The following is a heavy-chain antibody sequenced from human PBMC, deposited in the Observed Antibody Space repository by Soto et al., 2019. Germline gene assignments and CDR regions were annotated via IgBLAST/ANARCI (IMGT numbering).Heavy chain of an antibody. J-gene: IGHJ6*02. CDR2: IYRSGNA. CDR1: GGSISSGGYY. V-gene: IGHV4-31*03. Sequence: QMQLQESGPGLVKPSQTLSLTCTVSGGSISSGGYYWSWIRQLPGKGLEWMGYIYRSGNAYYNPSLESRLTRSVDTSKNQCSRKLSSVTAADTAVEYCARKNDWSRGSFYYAGLDVWGHGTMVTVSS. D-gene: IGHD1-1*01. CDR3: ARKNDWSRGSFYYAGLDV.